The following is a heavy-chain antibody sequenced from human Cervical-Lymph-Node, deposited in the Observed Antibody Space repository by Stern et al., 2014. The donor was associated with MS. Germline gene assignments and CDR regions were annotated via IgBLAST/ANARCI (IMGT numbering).Heavy chain of an antibody. CDR1: GFSFNTSEVS. V-gene: IGHV2-5*02. D-gene: IGHD4-11*01. CDR2: IYWDDDK. CDR3: AHSDYSKWYFDY. Sequence: SGPTLVKPTQTLTLTCTFSGFSFNTSEVSVGWIRQPPGKALEWLGIIYWDDDKRYSPSLKSRLTLTKDTSTNQVVLTMTNMDPVDTATYYCAHSDYSKWYFDYWGQGTLVTVSS. J-gene: IGHJ4*02.